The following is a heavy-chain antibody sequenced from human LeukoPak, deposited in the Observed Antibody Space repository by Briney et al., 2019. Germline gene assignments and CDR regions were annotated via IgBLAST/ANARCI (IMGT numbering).Heavy chain of an antibody. Sequence: PGGSLRLSCAASGFTVTTNYMTWVREAPGKGLERGSIIYSGCYTDYTDSVKGRFTISRDHSKNTLDLQMNSLRAEDTAVYYCARKLEYSGSKGLFDYWGQGPLVTVSS. CDR1: GFTVTTNY. D-gene: IGHD1-26*01. CDR3: ARKLEYSGSKGLFDY. J-gene: IGHJ4*02. CDR2: IYSGCYT. V-gene: IGHV3-66*01.